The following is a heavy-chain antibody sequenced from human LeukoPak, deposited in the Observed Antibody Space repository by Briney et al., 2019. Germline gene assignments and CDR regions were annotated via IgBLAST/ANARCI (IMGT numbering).Heavy chain of an antibody. CDR1: GYTFTSYG. CDR3: ARQYCSGGSCYPHAGWFDP. Sequence: ASVKVSCKASGYTFTSYGISWVRQAPGQGLEWMGWISAYNGNTNYAQKLQGRVTMTTDTSTSTAYMEPRSLRSDDTAVYYCARQYCSGGSCYPHAGWFDPWGQGTLVTVSS. CDR2: ISAYNGNT. D-gene: IGHD2-15*01. V-gene: IGHV1-18*01. J-gene: IGHJ5*02.